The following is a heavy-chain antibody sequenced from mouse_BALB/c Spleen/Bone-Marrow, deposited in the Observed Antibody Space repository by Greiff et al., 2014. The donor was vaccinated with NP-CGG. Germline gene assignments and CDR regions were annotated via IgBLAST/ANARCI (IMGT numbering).Heavy chain of an antibody. J-gene: IGHJ2*01. D-gene: IGHD2-14*01. CDR1: GFNIKDTY. CDR2: IDPANGNA. CDR3: ARYRLGTYFDF. Sequence: VQLLQPGAELVKPGASVKLSCTASGFNIKDTYMHWVKQRPEQGLEWIGRIDPANGNAKYDPKFQGKATITADTSSNTAYLQLSSLTSEDTAVYYCARYRLGTYFDFWGQGTTLTVSS. V-gene: IGHV14-3*02.